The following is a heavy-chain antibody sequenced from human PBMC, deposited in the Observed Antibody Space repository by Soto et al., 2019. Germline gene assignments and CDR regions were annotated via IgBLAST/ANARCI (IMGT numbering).Heavy chain of an antibody. J-gene: IGHJ5*02. CDR3: ARMYSSGSGWFHP. CDR2: FYSSGSI. CDR1: GYSITTGGYY. V-gene: IGHV4-31*03. D-gene: IGHD6-19*01. Sequence: SETLSLTCFVSGYSITTGGYYWSWTRHHPGKGLEWIGSFYSSGSIIYNPSLRSRVSISGDTSSNQFSMSLTSVTAADTARYYCARMYSSGSGWFHPWGQGTLVTVSS.